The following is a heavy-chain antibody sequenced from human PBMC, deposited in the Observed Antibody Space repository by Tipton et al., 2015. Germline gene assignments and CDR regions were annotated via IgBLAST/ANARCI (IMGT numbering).Heavy chain of an antibody. CDR2: IYYSGNT. V-gene: IGHV4-59*12. Sequence: LRLSCTVSGGSISSYYWSWIRQPPGKGLEWIGFIYYSGNTKYNPSLKSRVTMSRDTSKNQFSLKLTSVTAADTAVYYCACQDYDSLTRDYQTVDYWGQGTLVTVSS. J-gene: IGHJ4*02. CDR1: GGSISSYY. CDR3: ACQDYDSLTRDYQTVDY. D-gene: IGHD3-9*01.